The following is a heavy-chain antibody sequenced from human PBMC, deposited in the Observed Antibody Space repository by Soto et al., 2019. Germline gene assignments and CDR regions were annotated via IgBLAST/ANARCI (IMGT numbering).Heavy chain of an antibody. CDR3: ARTGETSPLLLFLECSPPGEMDA. V-gene: IGHV4-30-4*01. CDR2: IYYSGST. D-gene: IGHD3-3*01. Sequence: SETLSLTCTVSGGSISSGDYYWSWIRQPPGKGLEWIGYIYYSGSTYYNPSLKSRVTISVDTSKNQFSLKLSSVTAADTAVYYGARTGETSPLLLFLECSPPGEMDAGGKGTTLPLS. J-gene: IGHJ6*03. CDR1: GGSISSGDYY.